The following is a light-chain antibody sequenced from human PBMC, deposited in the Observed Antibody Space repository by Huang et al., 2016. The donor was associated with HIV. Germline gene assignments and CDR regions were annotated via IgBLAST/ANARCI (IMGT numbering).Light chain of an antibody. CDR2: WAS. CDR3: QQYYTTPRT. V-gene: IGKV4-1*01. CDR1: QSLLFSSDNKNY. J-gene: IGKJ1*01. Sequence: DTVMTQSPDSLAVSLGERATLNCKSSQSLLFSSDNKNYLAWYQQKPRQPPQRLIYWASTRESGVPDRVSGSGSGTDFTLTISNLQAEDVAVYYCQQYYTTPRTFGQGTKVEVK.